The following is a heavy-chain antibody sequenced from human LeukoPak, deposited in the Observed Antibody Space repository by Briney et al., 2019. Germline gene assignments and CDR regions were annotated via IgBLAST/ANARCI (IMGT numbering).Heavy chain of an antibody. CDR3: ARRSGWSKDAFDI. V-gene: IGHV5-51*01. D-gene: IGHD6-13*01. Sequence: GESLKISCKGSGYRFTSYWIGWVRQMPGKGLECMGTIYPGDSDTTYSPSFQGQVTISADKSITTAYLQWSSLKASDTAMYYCARRSGWSKDAFDIWGQGTMVTVS. J-gene: IGHJ3*02. CDR1: GYRFTSYW. CDR2: IYPGDSDT.